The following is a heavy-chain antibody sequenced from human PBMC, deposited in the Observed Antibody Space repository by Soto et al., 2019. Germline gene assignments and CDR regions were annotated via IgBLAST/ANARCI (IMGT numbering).Heavy chain of an antibody. V-gene: IGHV1-69*12. CDR3: ASHSGLNEYYGMDV. Sequence: QVQLVQSGAEVKKPGSSVQVSCKSSGCTFSSYAISWVRQAPGQGLGWMGGIIPIFGTANYAQKFQVRVRITADESTSTAYMELSSRRSDDTVVYYCASHSGLNEYYGMDVWGQGTTVTVSS. J-gene: IGHJ6*02. D-gene: IGHD3-22*01. CDR2: IIPIFGTA. CDR1: GCTFSSYA.